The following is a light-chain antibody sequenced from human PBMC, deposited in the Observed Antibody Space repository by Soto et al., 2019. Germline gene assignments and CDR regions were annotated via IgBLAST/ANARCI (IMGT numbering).Light chain of an antibody. V-gene: IGLV4-69*01. CDR1: SGRSGYA. CDR2: LNSDGRH. CDR3: QTWGAGSRV. J-gene: IGLJ1*01. Sequence: QAVVTQSPSASASLGTSLRLTCTLSSGRSGYAIAWHQHQPEKGPRFLMKLNSDGRHIKGDGIPDRFSGSSSGAERYLTIASLQSEEEGDYYCQTWGAGSRVFGAGTKLTVL.